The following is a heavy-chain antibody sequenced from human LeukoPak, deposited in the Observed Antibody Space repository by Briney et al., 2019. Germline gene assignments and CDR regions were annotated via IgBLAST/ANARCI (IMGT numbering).Heavy chain of an antibody. CDR1: GGTFSSYT. CDR3: STSGSYSNTNFDY. V-gene: IGHV1-69*02. CDR2: IIPILGIA. Sequence: SVTVSCTASGGTFSSYTISWVRQAPGQGLEWMGRIIPILGIANYAQKFQGRVTITADKSTSTAYMELSSLRSEDTAVYYCSTSGSYSNTNFDYWGQGTLVTVSS. J-gene: IGHJ4*02. D-gene: IGHD1-26*01.